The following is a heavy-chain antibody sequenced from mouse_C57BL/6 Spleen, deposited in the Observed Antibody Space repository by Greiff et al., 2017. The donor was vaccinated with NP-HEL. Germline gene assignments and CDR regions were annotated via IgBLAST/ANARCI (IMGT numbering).Heavy chain of an antibody. CDR3: ARYENDYGGSWFAY. Sequence: QVQLQQPGAELVMPGASVKLSCKASGYTFTSYWMHWVKQRPGQGLEWIGEIDPSDSYTNYNQKFKGKSTLTVDKSSSTAYMQLSSLTSEDSAVYYCARYENDYGGSWFAYWGQGTLVTVSA. J-gene: IGHJ3*01. CDR1: GYTFTSYW. CDR2: IDPSDSYT. V-gene: IGHV1-69*01. D-gene: IGHD2-4*01.